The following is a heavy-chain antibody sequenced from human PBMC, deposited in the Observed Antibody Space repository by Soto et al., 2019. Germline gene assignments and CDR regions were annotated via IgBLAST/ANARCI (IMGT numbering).Heavy chain of an antibody. CDR1: GFTFSSYG. D-gene: IGHD6-19*01. CDR2: ISHDGSNE. V-gene: IGHV3-30*18. CDR3: AKDSVAVVGRGGCDY. Sequence: PGGSLRLSCAASGFTFSSYGMHWVRQAPDKGLEWVAVISHDGSNEFYADSVKGRFTISRDNSKNTLYLQMNSLRAEDTAVYYCAKDSVAVVGRGGCDYWGQGT. J-gene: IGHJ4*02.